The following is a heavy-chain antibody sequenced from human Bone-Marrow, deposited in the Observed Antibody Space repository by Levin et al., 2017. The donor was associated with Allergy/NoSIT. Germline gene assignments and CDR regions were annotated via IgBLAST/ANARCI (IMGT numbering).Heavy chain of an antibody. CDR3: ARVGDNWIDSAYYYYMDV. Sequence: SETLSLTCTVSGDSISTGSHYWSWIRQPAGKGLEWIGRIFARGSAHYNPSLKSRVTMSIDTSKNQFSLKLSSVTAADTAVYFCARVGDNWIDSAYYYYMDVWGKGTTVTVSS. CDR2: IFARGSA. CDR1: GDSISTGSHY. J-gene: IGHJ6*03. D-gene: IGHD1-1*01. V-gene: IGHV4-61*02.